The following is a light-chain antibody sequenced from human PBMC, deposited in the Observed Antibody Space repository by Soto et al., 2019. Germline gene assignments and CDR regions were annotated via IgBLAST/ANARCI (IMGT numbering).Light chain of an antibody. CDR1: RSNIGNNA. J-gene: IGLJ3*02. Sequence: QSVLTQTPSASGTPGQTVTISCSGSRSNIGNNAVSCYQQFPGTAPKLLIYNNNQRPSVVPDRFSGSKSGTSASLAISGLQSDEEADYYCATWYDSLNARGVFGGGTKLTVL. CDR2: NNN. V-gene: IGLV1-44*01. CDR3: ATWYDSLNARGV.